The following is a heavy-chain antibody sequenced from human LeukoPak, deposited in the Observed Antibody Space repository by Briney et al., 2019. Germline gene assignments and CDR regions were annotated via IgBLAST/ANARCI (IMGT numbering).Heavy chain of an antibody. J-gene: IGHJ4*02. Sequence: RGSLRLSCAASGFTFSSYAMSWVRQAPGKRLEWVSAISGSGGSTYYADSVKGRFTISRDNSKNTLYLQMNSLRAEDTAVYYCASEGHSSGWYRGYYFDYWGQGTLVTVSS. CDR3: ASEGHSSGWYRGYYFDY. V-gene: IGHV3-23*01. CDR2: ISGSGGST. CDR1: GFTFSSYA. D-gene: IGHD6-19*01.